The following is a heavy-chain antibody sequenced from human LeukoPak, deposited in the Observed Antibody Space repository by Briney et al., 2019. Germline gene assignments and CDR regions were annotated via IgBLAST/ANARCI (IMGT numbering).Heavy chain of an antibody. Sequence: PSETLSLTCTVSGGSISSYYWSWIRQPPGKGLEWIGYIYYSGSTNYNPSLKSRVTISVDTSKNQFSLKLSSVTAADTAVYYCASSGSSRYWFDPWGQGTLVTVSS. CDR3: ASSGSSRYWFDP. J-gene: IGHJ5*02. CDR1: GGSISSYY. V-gene: IGHV4-59*01. CDR2: IYYSGST. D-gene: IGHD3-10*01.